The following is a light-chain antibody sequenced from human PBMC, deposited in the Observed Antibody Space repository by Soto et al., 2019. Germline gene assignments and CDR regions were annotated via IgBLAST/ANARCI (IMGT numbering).Light chain of an antibody. CDR2: DAS. CDR1: QSVSSY. V-gene: IGKV3-11*01. CDR3: QVRTNWSIA. Sequence: EFVLTQSPATLSLSPGEMATLSCRASQSVSSYLAWYQQKPGQAPRLLIYDASNRATGIPARFSGTGSGTDFTLTINTLEPADFAVYYCQVRTNWSIAFGRGTRLEIK. J-gene: IGKJ5*01.